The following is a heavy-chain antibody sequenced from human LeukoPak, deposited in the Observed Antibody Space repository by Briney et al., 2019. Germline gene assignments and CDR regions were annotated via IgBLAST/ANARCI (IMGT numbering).Heavy chain of an antibody. D-gene: IGHD2-8*01. CDR2: IYYSGST. Sequence: SETLSLTCTVSGGSISSSTSYWGWIRQPPGKGLNWIGNIYYSGSTNYYPSLKSRVIISVDTSKNQFSLKLRSVTAADTAVYYCARDYCTNGVCYTDWGQGTLVTVSS. CDR1: GGSISSSTSY. V-gene: IGHV4-39*07. J-gene: IGHJ4*02. CDR3: ARDYCTNGVCYTD.